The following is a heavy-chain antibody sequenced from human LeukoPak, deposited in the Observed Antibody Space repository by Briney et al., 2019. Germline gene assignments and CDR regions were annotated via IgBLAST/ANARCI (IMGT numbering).Heavy chain of an antibody. Sequence: SVKVSCKASGGTFSSYAISWVRQAPGQGLEWMGGIIPIFGTANYAQKFQGRVTITADESTSTAYMELSRLRSDDTAVYYCARGGITGTTRGPTRLNDAFDIWGQGTLVTVSS. CDR2: IIPIFGTA. CDR1: GGTFSSYA. J-gene: IGHJ3*02. CDR3: ARGGITGTTRGPTRLNDAFDI. D-gene: IGHD1-20*01. V-gene: IGHV1-69*13.